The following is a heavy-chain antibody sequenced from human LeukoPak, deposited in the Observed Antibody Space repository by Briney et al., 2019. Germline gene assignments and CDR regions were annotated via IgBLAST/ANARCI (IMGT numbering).Heavy chain of an antibody. J-gene: IGHJ6*02. CDR2: ISASGNT. D-gene: IGHD2-2*02. Sequence: NPSETLSLTCTVSGGAISNYYWSWIRQPAGKGLEWIGRISASGNTNYNPSLKSRVTMSVDTSMNLFALKLSSVTAADTAVYYCARHNLGCTSTGCYNYAMDVWGQGTTVTVSS. V-gene: IGHV4-4*07. CDR1: GGAISNYY. CDR3: ARHNLGCTSTGCYNYAMDV.